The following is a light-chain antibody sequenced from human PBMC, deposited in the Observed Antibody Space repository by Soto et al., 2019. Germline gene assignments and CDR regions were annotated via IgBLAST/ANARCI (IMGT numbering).Light chain of an antibody. J-gene: IGLJ1*01. CDR1: NNL. V-gene: IGLV2-14*02. CDR3: ISYTNRRIYV. CDR2: EGT. Sequence: QSVLTQPASVSGSPGQSITISCTGTNNLVSWYQQHPGKAPKVVLYEGTKRPSGVSNRFSGSNSGSTASLTISGLQAEDEADYYCISYTNRRIYVFGTGTKVTVL.